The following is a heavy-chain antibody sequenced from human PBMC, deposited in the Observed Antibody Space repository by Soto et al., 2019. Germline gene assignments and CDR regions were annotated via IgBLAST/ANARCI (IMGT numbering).Heavy chain of an antibody. Sequence: GGSLRLSCAASGFPFSIYAMTWVRQAPGKGLEWVAANLGRGGSTYHADSVKGRFTISRDDSKNTLYLDMNSLRAEDTAVYYCAKGYGMDVWGQGTTVTVS. V-gene: IGHV3-23*01. CDR2: NLGRGGST. CDR1: GFPFSIYA. J-gene: IGHJ6*02. CDR3: AKGYGMDV.